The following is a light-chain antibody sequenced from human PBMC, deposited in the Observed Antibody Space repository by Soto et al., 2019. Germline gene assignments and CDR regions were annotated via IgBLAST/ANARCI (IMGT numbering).Light chain of an antibody. CDR1: QTVSRN. J-gene: IGKJ4*01. CDR3: QQYGSSPALT. Sequence: EVVMTHSPATLSVSPGERATLPCRASQTVSRNLAWYQQRPGQAPRLLIYGASSRATGIPDRFSGSGSGTDFTLTISRLEPEDFAVYYCQQYGSSPALTFGGGTKVDIK. CDR2: GAS. V-gene: IGKV3-20*01.